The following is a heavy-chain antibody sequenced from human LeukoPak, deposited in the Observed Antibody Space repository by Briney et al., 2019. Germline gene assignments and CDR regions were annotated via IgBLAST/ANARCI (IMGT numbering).Heavy chain of an antibody. D-gene: IGHD3-22*01. J-gene: IGHJ4*02. Sequence: GRSLRLSCAASGFTFDEYAMHWVRQAPGKGLEWVSGISWNSGSIGYADSVKGRFTISRDNAKNSLYLQMNSLRAGDTALYYCAKDMEVDYDSSGQTDYWGQGTLVTVSS. CDR3: AKDMEVDYDSSGQTDY. CDR2: ISWNSGSI. CDR1: GFTFDEYA. V-gene: IGHV3-9*01.